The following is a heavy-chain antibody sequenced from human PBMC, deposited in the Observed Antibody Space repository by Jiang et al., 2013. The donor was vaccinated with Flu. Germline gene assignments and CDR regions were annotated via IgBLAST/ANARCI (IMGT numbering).Heavy chain of an antibody. CDR2: ISGSGGST. Sequence: AASGFTFSSYAMSWVRPGSREGGWSGVSAISGSGGSTYYADSVKGRFTISRDNSKNTLYLQMNSLRAEDTAVYYCAKDQDDSSGYYPRTSYWYFDLWGRGTLVTVSS. J-gene: IGHJ2*01. D-gene: IGHD3-22*01. CDR3: AKDQDDSSGYYPRTSYWYFDL. CDR1: GFTFSSYA. V-gene: IGHV3-23*01.